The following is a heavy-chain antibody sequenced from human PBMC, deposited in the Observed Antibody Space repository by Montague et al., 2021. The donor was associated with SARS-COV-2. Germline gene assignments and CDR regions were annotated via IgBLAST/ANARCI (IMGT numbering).Heavy chain of an antibody. V-gene: IGHV2-70*01. CDR3: ARSYGTTVVTRAFDY. CDR1: GFSLGTSGMC. CDR2: IDWDDDK. J-gene: IGHJ4*02. Sequence: PALVKPTQTLTLTCTFSGFSLGTSGMCVSWIRQPPGKALEWLTLIDWDDDKYYSTSLKTRLTISKDTPKNQVVLTMTNMDPVDTATYYCARSYGTTVVTRAFDYWGQGTLVTVSS. D-gene: IGHD4-23*01.